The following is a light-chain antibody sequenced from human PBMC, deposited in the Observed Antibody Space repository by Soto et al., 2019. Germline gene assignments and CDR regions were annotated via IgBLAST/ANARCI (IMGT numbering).Light chain of an antibody. Sequence: QSALTQPASVSGSPGQSITISCTGTSSDLGGYNFVSWYQHHPGKATKLMIYQVSNRPSGVSNRFSGSKSGNTASLTISGLQADDEADYYCCSYTSSSPYVFGTGTKLTVL. V-gene: IGLV2-14*01. CDR2: QVS. CDR3: CSYTSSSPYV. J-gene: IGLJ1*01. CDR1: SSDLGGYNF.